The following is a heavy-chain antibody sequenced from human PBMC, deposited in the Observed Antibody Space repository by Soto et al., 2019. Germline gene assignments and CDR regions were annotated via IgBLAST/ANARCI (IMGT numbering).Heavy chain of an antibody. J-gene: IGHJ5*02. V-gene: IGHV3-23*01. Sequence: GGSLGVSCAASGFTFSSYAMSWVRQAPGKGLEWVSAISGSGGSTYYADSVKGRFTIPRDNSKNTLYLQMNSLRAEDTAVYYCAKDAWYSRGWPESWGQGTLVTVSS. CDR1: GFTFSSYA. CDR2: ISGSGGST. CDR3: AKDAWYSRGWPES. D-gene: IGHD6-19*01.